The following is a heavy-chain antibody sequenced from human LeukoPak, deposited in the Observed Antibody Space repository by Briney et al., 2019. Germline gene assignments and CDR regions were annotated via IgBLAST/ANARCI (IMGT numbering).Heavy chain of an antibody. J-gene: IGHJ6*03. Sequence: GGSLRLSCAASGFTFSSYLMSWVRQAPGKGVEGGSNIKQDGREKHYVQSVKGRVTISRDNAKNSLYLQMNSLRAEDTAVYYCASRYSSSWYYYYYYYMDVWGKGTTVTVSS. CDR2: IKQDGREK. CDR3: ASRYSSSWYYYYYYYMDV. CDR1: GFTFSSYL. D-gene: IGHD6-13*01. V-gene: IGHV3-7*01.